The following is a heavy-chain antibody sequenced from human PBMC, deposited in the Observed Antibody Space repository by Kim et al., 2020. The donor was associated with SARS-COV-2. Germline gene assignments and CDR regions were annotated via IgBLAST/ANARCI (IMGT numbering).Heavy chain of an antibody. Sequence: SETLSLTCTVSGGSVSSGSYYWSWIRQPPGKGLEWIGYIYYSGSTNYNPSLKSRVTISVDTSKNQFSLKLSSVTAADTAVYYCAREGYYDSSGTGAFDIWGQGTMVTVSS. J-gene: IGHJ3*02. CDR1: GGSVSSGSYY. D-gene: IGHD3-22*01. CDR2: IYYSGST. CDR3: AREGYYDSSGTGAFDI. V-gene: IGHV4-61*01.